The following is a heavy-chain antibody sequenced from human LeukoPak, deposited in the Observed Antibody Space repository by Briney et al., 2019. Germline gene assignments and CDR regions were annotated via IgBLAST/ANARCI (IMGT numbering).Heavy chain of an antibody. CDR2: ISATGGTT. CDR3: AKDRERPSQFDY. J-gene: IGHJ4*02. V-gene: IGHV3-23*01. Sequence: GGSLRLSCAASGFSFSTCAMSWVRQAPGKGLEWVSLISATGGTTYYADSVRGRFTISRDNSKNTLFLQMTSLTVEDTAVYYCAKDRERPSQFDYWGQGTLVTVSS. D-gene: IGHD1-26*01. CDR1: GFSFSTCA.